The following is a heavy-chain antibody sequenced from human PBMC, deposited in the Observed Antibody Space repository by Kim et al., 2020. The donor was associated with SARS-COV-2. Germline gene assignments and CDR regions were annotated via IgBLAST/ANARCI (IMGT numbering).Heavy chain of an antibody. V-gene: IGHV3-66*01. J-gene: IGHJ4*02. D-gene: IGHD3-22*01. CDR2: IYSGGST. CDR1: GFTVSSNY. Sequence: GGSLRLSCAASGFTVSSNYMSWVRQAPGKGLEWVAVIYSGGSTYYADSVKGRFTISRDNSKNTLYLQMNSLRAEDTAVYYCARGDYYDSSPLGYWGQGTLVTVSS. CDR3: ARGDYYDSSPLGY.